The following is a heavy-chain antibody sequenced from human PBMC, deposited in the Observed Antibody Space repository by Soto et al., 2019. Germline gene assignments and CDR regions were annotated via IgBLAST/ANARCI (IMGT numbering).Heavy chain of an antibody. Sequence: QVQLQESGPGLVKPSGTLSLTCAVSSGSISSSNWWSWVRQPPGKGLEWIGEIYHSGSTNYNPSLKSGVTISVDKSKNQFSLKLSSVTAADTAVYYCARGIGEYYGSGSYYYFDYWGQGTLVTVSS. CDR2: IYHSGST. CDR3: ARGIGEYYGSGSYYYFDY. V-gene: IGHV4-4*02. D-gene: IGHD3-10*01. J-gene: IGHJ4*02. CDR1: SGSISSSNW.